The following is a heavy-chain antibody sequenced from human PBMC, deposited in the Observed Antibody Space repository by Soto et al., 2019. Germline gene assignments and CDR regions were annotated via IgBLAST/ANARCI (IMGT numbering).Heavy chain of an antibody. J-gene: IGHJ4*02. D-gene: IGHD6-13*01. V-gene: IGHV3-48*03. CDR1: GFTFSSYE. CDR2: ISSSGSTI. CDR3: ARRAAAGRSFDY. Sequence: PGGSLRLSCAASGFTFSSYEMNWVRQAPGKGLEWVSYISSSGSTIYYADSVKGRFTISRDNAKNSLYLQMNSLRAEDTAVYYCARRAAAGRSFDYWGLGTLVTV.